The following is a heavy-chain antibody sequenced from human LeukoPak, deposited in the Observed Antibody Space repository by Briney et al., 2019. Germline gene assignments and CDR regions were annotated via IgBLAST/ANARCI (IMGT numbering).Heavy chain of an antibody. CDR3: AREPPGTYYYYYGMDV. J-gene: IGHJ6*02. Sequence: ASVKVSCKASGGTFSSYAVSWVRQAPGQGLEWMGGIIPIFGTANYAQKFQGRVTITADESTSTAYMELSSLRSEDTAVYYCAREPPGTYYYYYGMDVWGQGTTVTVSS. CDR1: GGTFSSYA. V-gene: IGHV1-69*13. D-gene: IGHD3-10*01. CDR2: IIPIFGTA.